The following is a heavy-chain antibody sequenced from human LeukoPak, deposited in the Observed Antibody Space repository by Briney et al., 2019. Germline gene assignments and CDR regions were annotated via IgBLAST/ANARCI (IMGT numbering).Heavy chain of an antibody. CDR1: GGTFSSYA. D-gene: IGHD5-18*01. CDR2: IIPIFGIA. Sequence: ASVKVSCKASGGTFSSYAISWVRQAPGQGLEWMGRIIPIFGIANYAQKFQGRVTITADKSTSTAYMELSSLRSEDTAVYYCARSQRGYSYGYYYYYGMDVWGQGTTVTVS. V-gene: IGHV1-69*04. J-gene: IGHJ6*02. CDR3: ARSQRGYSYGYYYYYGMDV.